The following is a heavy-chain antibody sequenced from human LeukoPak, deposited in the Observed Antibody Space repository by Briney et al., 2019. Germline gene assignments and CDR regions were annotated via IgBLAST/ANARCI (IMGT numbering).Heavy chain of an antibody. CDR3: ARDGDPKYYYDSSGYYSY. J-gene: IGHJ4*02. V-gene: IGHV1-18*01. Sequence: GASVKVSCKASGYTFTSYGIIWVRQAPGQGLEWMGWISAYNGNTNYAQKLQGRVTMTTDTSTSTAYMELRSLRSDDTAVYYCARDGDPKYYYDSSGYYSYWGQGTLVTVSS. CDR2: ISAYNGNT. CDR1: GYTFTSYG. D-gene: IGHD3-22*01.